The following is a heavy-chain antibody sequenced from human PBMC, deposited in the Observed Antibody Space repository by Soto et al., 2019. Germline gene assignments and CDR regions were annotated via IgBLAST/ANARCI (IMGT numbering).Heavy chain of an antibody. CDR3: AKDLDYDFWSGWFDY. V-gene: IGHV3-23*01. CDR1: GFTFSNYA. D-gene: IGHD3-3*01. Sequence: GESLKISCAASGFTFSNYAMSWVRQAPGKGLEWVSAIRGSGGSTYYADAVKGRFTISRDNSKNMLYLQMNSLRAEDTAVYYCAKDLDYDFWSGWFDYWGQGTLVTVSS. CDR2: IRGSGGST. J-gene: IGHJ4*02.